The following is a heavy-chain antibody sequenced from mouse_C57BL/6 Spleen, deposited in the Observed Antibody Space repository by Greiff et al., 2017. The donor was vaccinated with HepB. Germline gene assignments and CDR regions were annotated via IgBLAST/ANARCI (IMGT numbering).Heavy chain of an antibody. J-gene: IGHJ2*01. CDR2: IHPSDSDT. V-gene: IGHV1-74*01. CDR1: GYTFTSYW. D-gene: IGHD1-1*01. CDR3: AIPSYYGSFYFDY. Sequence: VQLQQPGAELVKPGASVKVSCKASGYTFTSYWMHWVKQRPGQGLEWIGRIHPSDSDTNYNQKFKGKATLTVDKSSSTAYMQLSSLTSEDSAVYYCAIPSYYGSFYFDYWGQGTTLTVSS.